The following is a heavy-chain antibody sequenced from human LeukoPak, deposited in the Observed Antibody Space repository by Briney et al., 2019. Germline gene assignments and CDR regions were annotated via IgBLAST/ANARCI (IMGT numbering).Heavy chain of an antibody. CDR3: ARVGVDYSGNVLKYFFDY. V-gene: IGHV4-59*01. CDR2: IYDSGSA. D-gene: IGHD4-23*01. J-gene: IGHJ4*02. Sequence: SETLSLTCTVSGGSISSYYWSWIRQPPGKGLEWTENIYDSGSANYNPSLKSRVVISVDTSKNQFSLNLTPVTAADTAVYYCARVGVDYSGNVLKYFFDYWGQGTLVTVSS. CDR1: GGSISSYY.